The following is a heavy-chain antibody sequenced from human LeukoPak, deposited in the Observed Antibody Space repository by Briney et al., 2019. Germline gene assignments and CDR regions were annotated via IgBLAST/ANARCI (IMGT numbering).Heavy chain of an antibody. CDR2: INHSGST. D-gene: IGHD6-19*01. CDR3: ARGTGWLYFDY. Sequence: SETLSLTCAVYGGSFSGYYWSWIRQPPGKGLEWIGEINHSGSTNYNPSLKSRVTISVDTSKNQFSLKLSSVTAADTAVYYCARGTGWLYFDYWGQGTLVTVSS. CDR1: GGSFSGYY. J-gene: IGHJ4*02. V-gene: IGHV4-34*01.